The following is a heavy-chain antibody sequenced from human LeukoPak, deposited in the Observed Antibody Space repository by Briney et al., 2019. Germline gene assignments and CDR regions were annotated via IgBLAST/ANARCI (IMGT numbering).Heavy chain of an antibody. J-gene: IGHJ4*02. Sequence: PGGSLRLSCAASGFTFSSYSLNWVRQAPGKGLEWVASISQDSTHIYYADSVRGRFTISRDNAKNSVYLQMNSLTAEDTAVYYCARDNNGPDYWGQGTLVTVSS. CDR2: ISQDSTHI. D-gene: IGHD2-8*01. CDR1: GFTFSSYS. CDR3: ARDNNGPDY. V-gene: IGHV3-21*01.